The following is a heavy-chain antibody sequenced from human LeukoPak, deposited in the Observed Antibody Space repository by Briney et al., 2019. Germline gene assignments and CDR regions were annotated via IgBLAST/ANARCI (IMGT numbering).Heavy chain of an antibody. D-gene: IGHD3-9*01. CDR3: ARKDSLTGYRWNWFDP. Sequence: ASVKVSCKASGYTFTGYYMHWVRQAPGQGLEWMGWINPNSGGTNYAQKFQGRVTITRDTSISTAYMELSRLRSDDTAVYYCARKDSLTGYRWNWFDPWGQGTLVTVSS. J-gene: IGHJ5*02. V-gene: IGHV1-2*02. CDR1: GYTFTGYY. CDR2: INPNSGGT.